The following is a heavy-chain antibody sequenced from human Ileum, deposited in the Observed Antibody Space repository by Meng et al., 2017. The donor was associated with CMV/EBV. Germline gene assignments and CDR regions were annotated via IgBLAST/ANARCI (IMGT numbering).Heavy chain of an antibody. J-gene: IGHJ4*02. CDR2: ISAFNGNT. CDR1: GYTFRDYG. CDR3: ARGVAFDF. Sequence: RVSCKAAGYTFRDYGISGVRQAPGQGLEWIGWISAFNGNTDYAQKLQGRVTLTTETSTETAYMDLTNLRSDDTAVYYCARGVAFDFWGQGTLVTVSS. V-gene: IGHV1-18*01. D-gene: IGHD2-15*01.